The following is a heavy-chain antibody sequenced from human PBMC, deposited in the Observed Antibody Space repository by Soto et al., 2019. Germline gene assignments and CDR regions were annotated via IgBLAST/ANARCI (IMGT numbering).Heavy chain of an antibody. Sequence: GESLKISSKGSGYSFTAYWIGWVRQMAVKGLEWMGLINPGDFDSRYSPSFQGQVTISADKSSSTAYLQWSSLKASDTAMYYCARQPGKHGISDPFDIWGQGTMVTVSS. CDR2: INPGDFDS. CDR1: GYSFTAYW. D-gene: IGHD1-1*01. V-gene: IGHV5-51*01. CDR3: ARQPGKHGISDPFDI. J-gene: IGHJ3*02.